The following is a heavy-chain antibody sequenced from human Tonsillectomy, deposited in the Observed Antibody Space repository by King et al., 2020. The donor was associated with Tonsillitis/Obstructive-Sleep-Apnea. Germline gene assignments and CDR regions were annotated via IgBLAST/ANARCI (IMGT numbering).Heavy chain of an antibody. D-gene: IGHD1-26*01. J-gene: IGHJ4*02. V-gene: IGHV5-51*01. Sequence: QLVQSGAEVKKPGESLKISCEGSGYSFTTYWIVWVRQMPGKGLEWMGIIYPGDSDTRYSPSFQGHVTISADKSISTAYLQWGSLTASDTAMYYCARHRTSGSLEPGGYWGQGTLVTVSS. CDR2: IYPGDSDT. CDR3: ARHRTSGSLEPGGY. CDR1: GYSFTTYW.